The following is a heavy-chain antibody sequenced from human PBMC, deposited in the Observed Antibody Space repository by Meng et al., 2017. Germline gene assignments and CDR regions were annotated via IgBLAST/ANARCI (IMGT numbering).Heavy chain of an antibody. J-gene: IGHJ4*02. CDR2: INHSGST. CDR3: ARWGYSGSYYGRQGLDY. Sequence: TLSLTCAVYGGSFSGYYWSWIRQPPGKGLEWIGEINHSGSTNYNPSLKSRVTISVDTSKNQFSLKLSSVTAADTAVYYCARWGYSGSYYGRQGLDYWGQGTLVTVSS. D-gene: IGHD1-26*01. V-gene: IGHV4-34*01. CDR1: GGSFSGYY.